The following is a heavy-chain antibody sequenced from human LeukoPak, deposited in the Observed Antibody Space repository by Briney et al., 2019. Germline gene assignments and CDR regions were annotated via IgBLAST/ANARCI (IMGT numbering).Heavy chain of an antibody. D-gene: IGHD5-18*01. CDR3: ARDLGYSSDSAIDY. V-gene: IGHV1-18*04. CDR1: GYTFTSYG. CDR2: ISAYNGNT. J-gene: IGHJ4*02. Sequence: ASVKVSCKASGYTFTSYGISWVRQAPGQVLEWMGWISAYNGNTNYAQKLQGRVTMTTDTSTSTAYMELRSLRSNDTAVYYCARDLGYSSDSAIDYWGQGTLVTVSS.